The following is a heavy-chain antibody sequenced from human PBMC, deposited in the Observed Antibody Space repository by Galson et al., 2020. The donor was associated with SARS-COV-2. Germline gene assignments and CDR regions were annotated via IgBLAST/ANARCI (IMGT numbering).Heavy chain of an antibody. Sequence: SATLSPTCTASGGPISSTSYNSGCTRPPPGQGLECFRSIYYSGRTYHNPSLDSRVTISVDTSKNQFSLKLSSVTAADTAVYYCARYYYDSSGYYSHYFDYWGQGTLVTVSS. J-gene: IGHJ4*02. CDR3: ARYYYDSSGYYSHYFDY. D-gene: IGHD3-22*01. V-gene: IGHV4-39*01. CDR1: GGPISSTSYN. CDR2: IYYSGRT.